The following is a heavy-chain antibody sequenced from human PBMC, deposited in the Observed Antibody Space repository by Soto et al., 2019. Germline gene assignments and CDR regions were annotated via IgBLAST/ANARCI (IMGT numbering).Heavy chain of an antibody. V-gene: IGHV3-30-3*01. D-gene: IGHD5-18*01. J-gene: IGHJ4*02. CDR2: ISYDGYNA. CDR1: GFDFSTHV. CDR3: ARDGGFSYGFDYYFDY. Sequence: GGSLRLSCAASGFDFSTHVVHWVRQAPGQGLEWVAVISYDGYNAYYADSVKGRFTISKDNSRNTLFLQMDNLRSDDTAVYFCARDGGFSYGFDYYFDYWGQGTLVTVS.